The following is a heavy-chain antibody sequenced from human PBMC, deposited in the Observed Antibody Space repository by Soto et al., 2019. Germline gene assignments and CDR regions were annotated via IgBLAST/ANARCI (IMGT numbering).Heavy chain of an antibody. CDR3: ARLRYSSSPQASLDYYGMDV. V-gene: IGHV1-69*13. J-gene: IGHJ6*02. D-gene: IGHD6-6*01. CDR2: VIPIFGTA. Sequence: ASVKVSCKASGGTFSSYAISWVRQAPGQGMEWMGGVIPIFGTANYAQKFQGRVTITADESTSTAYMELSSLRSEDTAVYYCARLRYSSSPQASLDYYGMDVWGQGATVTVSS. CDR1: GGTFSSYA.